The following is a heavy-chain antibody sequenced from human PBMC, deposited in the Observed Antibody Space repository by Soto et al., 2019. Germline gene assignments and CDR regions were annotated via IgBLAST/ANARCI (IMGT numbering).Heavy chain of an antibody. CDR1: NFSVLTSIYY. V-gene: IGHV4-39*01. CDR3: ARNWNLALVRAAYFDS. CDR2: VYYTGTT. D-gene: IGHD2-8*02. J-gene: IGHJ4*02. Sequence: SSETLSLTCTVSNFSVLTSIYYWAWIRQPPGKGLEWVGTVYYTGTTYYNPSLQSRVTISIGTSKNQFSLNLNSVTAADTAVYYCARNWNLALVRAAYFDSCGQGTILTVST.